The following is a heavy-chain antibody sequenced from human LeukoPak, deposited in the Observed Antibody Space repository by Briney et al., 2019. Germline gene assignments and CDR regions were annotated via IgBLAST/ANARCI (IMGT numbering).Heavy chain of an antibody. Sequence: SETLSLTCAVYGGSFSGYYWSWIRQPPGKGLEWIGEINHSGSTNYNPSLKSRVTISVDTSKNQFSLKLSSVTAADTAVYYCARLGYYDSSGYHTPSWFDPWGQGTLVTVSS. CDR2: INHSGST. CDR1: GGSFSGYY. D-gene: IGHD3-22*01. J-gene: IGHJ5*02. CDR3: ARLGYYDSSGYHTPSWFDP. V-gene: IGHV4-34*01.